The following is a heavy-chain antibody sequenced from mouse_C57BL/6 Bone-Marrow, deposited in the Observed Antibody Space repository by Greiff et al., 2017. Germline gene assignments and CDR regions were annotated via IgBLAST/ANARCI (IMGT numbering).Heavy chain of an antibody. CDR2: IHPSDSDT. V-gene: IGHV1-74*01. CDR1: GYTFTSYW. J-gene: IGHJ3*01. Sequence: QVQLQQPGAELVKPGASVKVSCKASGYTFTSYWMHWVKQRPGQGLEWIGRIHPSDSDTNYNQTFKGQATLTVDKSSTTAYMQLSRLTSEDSAVYYCAIRGLYDDDVLSFAYWGQGTLVTVSA. CDR3: AIRGLYDDDVLSFAY. D-gene: IGHD2-4*01.